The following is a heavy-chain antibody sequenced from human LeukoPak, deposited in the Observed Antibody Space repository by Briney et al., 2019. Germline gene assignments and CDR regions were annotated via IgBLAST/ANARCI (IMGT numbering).Heavy chain of an antibody. D-gene: IGHD5-12*01. Sequence: GGSLRLSCAASGFIFSDYYMSWIRQAPGKGLEWVSYISSSGSTIYYADSVKGRFTISRDNAKDSLYLQMNSLRAEDTAVYYCARDPGSGYEEHFDYWGQGTLVTVSS. CDR3: ARDPGSGYEEHFDY. CDR1: GFIFSDYY. V-gene: IGHV3-11*01. J-gene: IGHJ4*02. CDR2: ISSSGSTI.